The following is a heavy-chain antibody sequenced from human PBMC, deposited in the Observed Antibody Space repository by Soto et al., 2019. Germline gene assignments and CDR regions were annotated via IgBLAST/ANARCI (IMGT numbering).Heavy chain of an antibody. V-gene: IGHV1-3*01. CDR3: ATEALVNYFDP. D-gene: IGHD1-7*01. J-gene: IGHJ5*02. CDR2: INAGNGYT. Sequence: ASVKVSCKASGYSFGSYVMHWVRQAPGQRLEWMGWINAGNGYTEYSQKFQGRVTFIRDTSANTAYMEMSSLRSEDTALYYCATEALVNYFDPWGQGTLVTVSS. CDR1: GYSFGSYV.